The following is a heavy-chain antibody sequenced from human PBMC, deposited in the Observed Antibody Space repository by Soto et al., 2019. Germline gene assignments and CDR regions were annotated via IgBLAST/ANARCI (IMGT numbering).Heavy chain of an antibody. CDR1: DGSMSSRSYY. D-gene: IGHD6-19*01. J-gene: IGHJ4*02. V-gene: IGHV4-39*01. CDR3: ARHRGIAGAGTDF. Sequence: QLELQGSGPGLVKPSETLSLTCSVSDGSMSSRSYYWGWMRQPPGKGLEWIASISYIGSTYPNPSLKSRVTISIDMSKNQFSLNLRSVTAADTAVYYCARHRGIAGAGTDFWGQGTLVTVSA. CDR2: ISYIGST.